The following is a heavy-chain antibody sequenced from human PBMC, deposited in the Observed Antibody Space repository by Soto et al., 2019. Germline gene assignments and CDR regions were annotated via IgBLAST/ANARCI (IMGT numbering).Heavy chain of an antibody. V-gene: IGHV3-30-3*01. D-gene: IGHD3-3*01. Sequence: PGGSLRLSCAASGFTFSSYAMHWVRQAPGKGLEWVAVISYDGSNKYYADSVKGRFTISRDNSKNTLYLQMNSLRAEDTAVYYCAREIYDFWSGYSNYYYYYGMDVWGQGTTVTVSS. J-gene: IGHJ6*02. CDR2: ISYDGSNK. CDR1: GFTFSSYA. CDR3: AREIYDFWSGYSNYYYYYGMDV.